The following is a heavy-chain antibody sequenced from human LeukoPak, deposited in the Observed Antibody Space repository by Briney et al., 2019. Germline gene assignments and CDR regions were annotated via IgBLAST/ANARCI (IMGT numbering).Heavy chain of an antibody. V-gene: IGHV4-34*01. Sequence: SETLSLTCAVYGGSFSGYYWSWIRQPPGKGLEWIGETNHSGSTNYNPSLKSRVTISVDTSKNQFSLKLSSVTAADTAVYYCAREDQYYGSGGFDYWGQGTLVTVSS. CDR2: TNHSGST. CDR3: AREDQYYGSGGFDY. J-gene: IGHJ4*02. CDR1: GGSFSGYY. D-gene: IGHD3-10*01.